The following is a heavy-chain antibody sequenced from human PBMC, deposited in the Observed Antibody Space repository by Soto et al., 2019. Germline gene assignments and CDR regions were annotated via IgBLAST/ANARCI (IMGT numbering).Heavy chain of an antibody. CDR3: ARGQYDSSGYNFDY. CDR2: IIPLFGAP. J-gene: IGHJ4*02. Sequence: SVKVSCKVSGGTFSSSSISWVRQAPGQGLEWMGGIIPLFGAPNYAQKFQRRVTITADTFTSTAYMDLSSLRSEDSAVYYCARGQYDSSGYNFDYWGQGTLVTVSS. D-gene: IGHD3-22*01. V-gene: IGHV1-69*06. CDR1: GGTFSSSS.